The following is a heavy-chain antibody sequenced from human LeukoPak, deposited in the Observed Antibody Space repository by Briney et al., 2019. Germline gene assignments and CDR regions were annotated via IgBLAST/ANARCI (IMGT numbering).Heavy chain of an antibody. D-gene: IGHD4-23*01. CDR2: FYSGGSR. Sequence: GSLRLSCAASGFTVSSNYMSWVRQAPGKGLEWVSVFYSGGSRYYADSVKGRLTISRDNSKNTLYFQMNSLRAEDTAVYYCARGTFYGGNSPFAFDIWGQGTVVTVSS. CDR1: GFTVSSNY. V-gene: IGHV3-53*01. J-gene: IGHJ3*02. CDR3: ARGTFYGGNSPFAFDI.